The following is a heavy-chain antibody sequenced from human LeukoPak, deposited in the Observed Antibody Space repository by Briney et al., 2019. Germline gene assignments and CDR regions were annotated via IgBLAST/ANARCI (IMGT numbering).Heavy chain of an antibody. CDR3: ARERGGSIAARRYAFDI. CDR2: IYHSGST. Sequence: SETLSLTCTVSGYSISSGYYWGWIRQPPGKGLEWIGSIYHSGSTYYNPSLKSRVTISVDTSKNQFSLKLSSVTAADTAVYYCARERGGSIAARRYAFDIWGQGTMVTVSS. CDR1: GYSISSGYY. J-gene: IGHJ3*02. D-gene: IGHD6-6*01. V-gene: IGHV4-38-2*02.